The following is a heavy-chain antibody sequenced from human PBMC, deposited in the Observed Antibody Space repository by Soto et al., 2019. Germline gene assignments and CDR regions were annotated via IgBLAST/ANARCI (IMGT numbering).Heavy chain of an antibody. Sequence: QVQLVQSGAEVKKPGASVKVSCKASGYTFTSYGISWVRQAPGQGLEWMGWISAYNGNTNYAQKLQGRVTMTTDTSTCRAYMGLRRLSSDHTAVYYWARDYVWGSYRPRGGMDVWGQGTTVTVSS. CDR2: ISAYNGNT. CDR1: GYTFTSYG. V-gene: IGHV1-18*01. CDR3: ARDYVWGSYRPRGGMDV. D-gene: IGHD3-16*02. J-gene: IGHJ6*02.